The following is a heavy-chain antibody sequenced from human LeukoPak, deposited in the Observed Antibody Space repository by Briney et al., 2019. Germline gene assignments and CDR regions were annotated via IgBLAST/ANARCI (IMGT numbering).Heavy chain of an antibody. CDR3: ASDDDYSNRKTDY. J-gene: IGHJ4*02. V-gene: IGHV3-21*01. Sequence: PGGSLRLSCAASGFTFSSYSMNWVRQAPGKGLEWVSSISSSSSYIYYADSVKGRFTISRDNAKNSLYLQMNSLRAEDTAVYCCASDDDYSNRKTDYWGQGTLVTVSS. CDR2: ISSSSSYI. CDR1: GFTFSSYS. D-gene: IGHD4-11*01.